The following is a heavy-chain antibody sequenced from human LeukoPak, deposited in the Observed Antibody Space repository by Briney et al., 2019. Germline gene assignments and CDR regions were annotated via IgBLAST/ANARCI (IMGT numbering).Heavy chain of an antibody. Sequence: PSETLSLTCTVSGGSISSSSYYWGWLRQPPGKGLEWIGSIYYSGSTYYNPSLKSRVTISVDTSKNQFSLKLSSVTAADTAVYYCARSVEGYCRGGSCYYYSYYMDVWGKGTTVTVSS. CDR2: IYYSGST. CDR3: ARSVEGYCRGGSCYYYSYYMDV. V-gene: IGHV4-39*07. J-gene: IGHJ6*03. CDR1: GGSISSSSYY. D-gene: IGHD2-15*01.